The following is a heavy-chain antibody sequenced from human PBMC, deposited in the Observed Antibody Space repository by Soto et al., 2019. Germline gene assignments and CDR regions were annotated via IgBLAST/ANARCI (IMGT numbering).Heavy chain of an antibody. CDR2: LSSSSSYI. CDR3: ARDHSXSWPRGLYSEYGMDV. D-gene: IGHD6-13*01. V-gene: IGHV3-21*01. J-gene: IGHJ6*02. Sequence: GSVRLSCAASGFTFSSYSMNWVRQAPGKGLEWVSSLSSSSSYIYYADSVKGRFTISRDNAKNSLYLQMNSLRAEDTAVYYCARDHSXSWPRGLYSEYGMDVWGQGTTVTVSS. CDR1: GFTFSSYS.